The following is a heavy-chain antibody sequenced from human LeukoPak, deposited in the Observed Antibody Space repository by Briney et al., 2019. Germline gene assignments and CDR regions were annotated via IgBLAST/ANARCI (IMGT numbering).Heavy chain of an antibody. J-gene: IGHJ4*02. V-gene: IGHV1-2*04. CDR2: INPNSGGT. CDR3: ARDKGSSSGWYSARYYFDY. Sequence: ASVKVSCKASGYTFTGYYMHWVRQAPGQGLEWMGWINPNSGGTNYAQKFQGWVTMTRDTSLSTAYMELSRLRSDDTAVYYCARDKGSSSGWYSARYYFDYWGQGTLVTVSS. D-gene: IGHD6-19*01. CDR1: GYTFTGYY.